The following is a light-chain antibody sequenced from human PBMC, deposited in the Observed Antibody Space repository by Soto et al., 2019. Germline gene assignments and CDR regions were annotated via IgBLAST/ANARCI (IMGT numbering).Light chain of an antibody. Sequence: EMQISEAPGAGSASVGERVTITCRASQGISSWLAWYQQKPGKAPKLLIYAASSLQSGVPSRFSGSGSGTDFTLTISSLQPEALATYHCPLANSFPLTFGAGTKVDIK. J-gene: IGKJ4*01. V-gene: IGKV1-12*01. CDR3: PLANSFPLT. CDR1: QGISSW. CDR2: AAS.